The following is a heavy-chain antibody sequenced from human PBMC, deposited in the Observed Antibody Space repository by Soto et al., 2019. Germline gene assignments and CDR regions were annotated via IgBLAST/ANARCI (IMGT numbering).Heavy chain of an antibody. CDR1: GGTVASSHW. CDR2: VYHTGDT. V-gene: IGHV4-4*02. CDR3: AREIVTAGGNNYFDP. Sequence: SETLSLTCGVSGGTVASSHWWSWVRQSPGGGLEWIGNVYHTGDTNFDPSLQSRVTISVDKSNNQFSLRLNSLTAADTAVYFCAREIVTAGGNNYFDPWGPGTLVTVSS. D-gene: IGHD2-21*02. J-gene: IGHJ5*02.